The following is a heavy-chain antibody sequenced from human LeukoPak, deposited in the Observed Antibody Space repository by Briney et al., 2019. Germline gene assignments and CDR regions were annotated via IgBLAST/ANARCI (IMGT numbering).Heavy chain of an antibody. CDR2: INPNSGGT. J-gene: IGHJ6*02. CDR3: ARGRWLQNYYGMDV. V-gene: IGHV1-2*02. D-gene: IGHD5-24*01. CDR1: GYTFTGYY. Sequence: ASVKVSCKASGYTFTGYYMHWVRQAPGQGLEWMGWINPNSGGTNYAQKFQGRVTMTRDTSFSTAYMELSRLRSDDTAVYYCARGRWLQNYYGMDVWGQGTTVTVSS.